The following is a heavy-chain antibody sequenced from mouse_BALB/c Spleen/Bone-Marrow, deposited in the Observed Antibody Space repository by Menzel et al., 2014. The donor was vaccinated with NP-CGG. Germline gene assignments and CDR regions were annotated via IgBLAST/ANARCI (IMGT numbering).Heavy chain of an antibody. CDR3: ARRYGHYWYFDV. V-gene: IGHV1-69*01. CDR1: GYTFTDYW. Sequence: VQRVESGAELVMPGASVKVSCKASGYTFTDYWMHWVKQGPGQGLEWIGAIDTSDSYTTYNQNFKDKATLTVDESSSTAYMQFSSLTSEDSAVYYCARRYGHYWYFDVWGAGTTVTVSS. J-gene: IGHJ1*01. D-gene: IGHD2-10*02. CDR2: IDTSDSYT.